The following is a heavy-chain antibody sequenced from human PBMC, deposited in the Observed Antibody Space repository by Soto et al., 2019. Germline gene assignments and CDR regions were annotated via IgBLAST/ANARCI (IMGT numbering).Heavy chain of an antibody. CDR2: INAGNGHT. D-gene: IGHD5-12*01. J-gene: IGHJ4*02. CDR3: VRANSGYDYRTLSH. Sequence: QVQLVQSGAEVKKPGASVKVSCKASGYSFPNYVMHWVRQAPGQRLEWMGWINAGNGHTKYSQKFRGRVTITRDTSASTAYMEVSSLSSEDTAVYYCVRANSGYDYRTLSHWGQGTLVTVSS. CDR1: GYSFPNYV. V-gene: IGHV1-3*01.